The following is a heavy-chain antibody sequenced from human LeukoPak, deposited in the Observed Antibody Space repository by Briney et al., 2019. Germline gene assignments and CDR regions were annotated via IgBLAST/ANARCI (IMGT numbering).Heavy chain of an antibody. V-gene: IGHV3-53*01. CDR1: GFTLSSNY. D-gene: IGHD3-10*01. CDR3: ASLAGGGGY. J-gene: IGHJ4*02. CDR2: IYSGGST. Sequence: GGSLRLSCAASGFTLSSNYMSWVRQAPGEGLEGVAVIYSGGSTYYADSVKGRCTISRDNSKNPLYLQMNSLRAEDTAVYYCASLAGGGGYWGQGTLVTVSS.